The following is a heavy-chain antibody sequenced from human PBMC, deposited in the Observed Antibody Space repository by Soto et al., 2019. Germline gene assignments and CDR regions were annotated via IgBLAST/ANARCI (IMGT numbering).Heavy chain of an antibody. CDR1: GDSISDYY. Sequence: PSETLSLTCTVSGDSISDYYWSWIRQPAGKGLEWIGRIYTTGSTDYNPPLKSRVTISIDMSKNQFSLKVTSMTAADTAVYYCARERREKIHDGYDIDYWGQGTLVTVS. J-gene: IGHJ4*02. D-gene: IGHD5-12*01. V-gene: IGHV4-4*07. CDR3: ARERREKIHDGYDIDY. CDR2: IYTTGST.